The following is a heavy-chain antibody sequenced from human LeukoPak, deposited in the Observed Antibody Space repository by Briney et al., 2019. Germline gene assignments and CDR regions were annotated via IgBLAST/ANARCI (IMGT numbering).Heavy chain of an antibody. D-gene: IGHD3-10*02. Sequence: SETLSLTCTVSGGSISSGDYYWSWIRQPPGKGLEWIGYIYYNGSTYYNPSLKSRVTISVDTSKNQFSLKLSSVTAADTAVYFCARTSLCGAWCDPWGQGTLVTVSS. CDR1: GGSISSGDYY. CDR3: ARTSLCGAWCDP. CDR2: IYYNGST. J-gene: IGHJ5*02. V-gene: IGHV4-30-4*08.